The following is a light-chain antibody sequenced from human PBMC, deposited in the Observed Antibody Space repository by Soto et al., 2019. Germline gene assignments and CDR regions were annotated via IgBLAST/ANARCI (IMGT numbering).Light chain of an antibody. CDR2: AAS. J-gene: IGKJ4*01. Sequence: DIQMTQTPSSLSASVGDRVTITCRASQSISSYLNWYQQKPGKAPKLLIYAASSLQSGVPSRFSGSGSGTDFTFTINSLQPEDIATYYCQQSYSTLLTFGGGTKVDIK. V-gene: IGKV1-39*01. CDR1: QSISSY. CDR3: QQSYSTLLT.